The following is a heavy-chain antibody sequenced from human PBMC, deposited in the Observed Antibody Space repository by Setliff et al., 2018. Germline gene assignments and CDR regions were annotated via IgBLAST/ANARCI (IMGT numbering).Heavy chain of an antibody. CDR2: MNPTSGNT. Sequence: ASVKVSCKASGYTFSSYAISWVRQATGQGLEWMGWMNPTSGNTGYAQKFQGRVTMTRNTSISTAYMELSSLRSEDTAVYYCARGAPGRYCSGGSCSYFDYWGQGILVTVSS. CDR1: GYTFSSYA. J-gene: IGHJ4*02. D-gene: IGHD2-15*01. V-gene: IGHV1-8*02. CDR3: ARGAPGRYCSGGSCSYFDY.